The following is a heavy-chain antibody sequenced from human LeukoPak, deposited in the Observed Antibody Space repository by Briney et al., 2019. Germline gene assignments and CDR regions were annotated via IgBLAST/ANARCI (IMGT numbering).Heavy chain of an antibody. D-gene: IGHD2-2*01. J-gene: IGHJ5*02. CDR2: ITAYNGNT. Sequence: ASVKVSCKASGYTFTRYGISWVRQAPGQGLEWMGCITAYNGNTNCAQKFQGRVTMTTDTSTSTAYMELTSLRSDDTAVYYCARSYCSSSICYARATGWFDPWGQGTLVTVSS. CDR1: GYTFTRYG. CDR3: ARSYCSSSICYARATGWFDP. V-gene: IGHV1-18*01.